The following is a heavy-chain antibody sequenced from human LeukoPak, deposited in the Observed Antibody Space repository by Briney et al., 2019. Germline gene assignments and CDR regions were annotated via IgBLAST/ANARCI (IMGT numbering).Heavy chain of an antibody. CDR1: GFTFSSYA. D-gene: IGHD4-11*01. J-gene: IGHJ4*02. CDR2: INQNGGEK. V-gene: IGHV3-7*03. Sequence: GGSLRLSCAASGFTFSSYAMSWVRQAPGKGLEWVANINQNGGEKYYVDSVKGRFTISRDNGKNSLYLQMNSLRAEDTAVYYCAKKTPDYSPFGYWGQGTLVTVSS. CDR3: AKKTPDYSPFGY.